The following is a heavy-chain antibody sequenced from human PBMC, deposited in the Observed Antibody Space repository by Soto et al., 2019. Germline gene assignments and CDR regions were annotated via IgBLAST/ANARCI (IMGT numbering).Heavy chain of an antibody. CDR1: GGSISSYY. D-gene: IGHD1-26*01. J-gene: IGHJ6*02. CDR3: ARDPMGATGYYYYGMDV. V-gene: IGHV4-4*07. Sequence: ASETLSLTCTVSGGSISSYYWRWMRQPAGKGLEWIGRIYTSGSTNYNPSLKSRVTMSVDTSKNQFSLKLSSVTAADTAVYYCARDPMGATGYYYYGMDVWGQGTTVTVSS. CDR2: IYTSGST.